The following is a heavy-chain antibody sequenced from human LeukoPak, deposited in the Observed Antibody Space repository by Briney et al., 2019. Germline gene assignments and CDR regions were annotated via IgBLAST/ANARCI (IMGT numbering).Heavy chain of an antibody. D-gene: IGHD6-13*01. CDR1: GGSISSYY. V-gene: IGHV4-59*08. CDR2: IYYSGST. Sequence: TSETLSLTCTVSGGSISSYYWSWIRQPPGKGLEWIGYIYYSGSTNYNPSLKSRVTISVDTSKNQFSLKLSSVTAADTAVYYCARQEQQLVIDYWGQGTLVTVSS. CDR3: ARQEQQLVIDY. J-gene: IGHJ4*02.